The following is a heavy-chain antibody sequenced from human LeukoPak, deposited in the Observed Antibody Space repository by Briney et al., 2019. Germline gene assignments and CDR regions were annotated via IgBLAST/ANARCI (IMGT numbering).Heavy chain of an antibody. J-gene: IGHJ4*02. CDR1: GASVNSDSSY. CDR2: ISYRGST. CDR3: ARPYDFWSGYLYY. D-gene: IGHD3-3*01. V-gene: IGHV4-61*01. Sequence: PSETLSLTCTVSGASVNSDSSYWSWIRQPPGKGPEWIGYISYRGSTNYSPSLKSRVTISVDTSKNQFSLKLSSVTAADTAVYYCARPYDFWSGYLYYWGQGTLVTVSS.